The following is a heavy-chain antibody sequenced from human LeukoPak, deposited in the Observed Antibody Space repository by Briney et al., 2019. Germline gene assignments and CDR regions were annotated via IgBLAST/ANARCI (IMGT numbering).Heavy chain of an antibody. V-gene: IGHV1-69*06. CDR3: ASPILTGYSSNYYFDY. CDR2: IIPIFGTA. J-gene: IGHJ4*02. Sequence: SVKVSCKASGGTFISYAISWVRQAPGQGLEWMGGIIPIFGTANYAQKFQGRVTMTEDTSTDTAYMELSSLRSEDTAVYYCASPILTGYSSNYYFDYWGQGTLVTVSS. D-gene: IGHD3-9*01. CDR1: GGTFISYA.